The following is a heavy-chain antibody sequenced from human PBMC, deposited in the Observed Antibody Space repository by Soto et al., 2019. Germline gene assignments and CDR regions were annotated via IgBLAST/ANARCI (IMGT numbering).Heavy chain of an antibody. CDR3: ARAGGTVAAINFYGLDV. Sequence: SETLSLTCTVSGDSISSGGSYWTWIRQHPGKGLEWIGYTYYIGSPYYNPSLQSRVTISVDTSKNQVSLKLSSVTAADTAVYYCARAGGTVAAINFYGLDVWGQGTTVTVSS. V-gene: IGHV4-31*03. CDR2: TYYIGSP. J-gene: IGHJ6*02. CDR1: GDSISSGGSY. D-gene: IGHD1-26*01.